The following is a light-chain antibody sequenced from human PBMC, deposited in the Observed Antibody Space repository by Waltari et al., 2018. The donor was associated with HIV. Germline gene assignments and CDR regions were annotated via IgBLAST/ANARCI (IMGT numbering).Light chain of an antibody. CDR2: GKN. Sequence: SSELTQDPAVSVALGQTFRITCHVESLRSYYASWYQQKPGQAPVLVIYGKNNRPSGIPDRFSGSSSGNTASLTITGAQAEDEADYYCNSRDSSGNHLVFGGGTKLTVL. V-gene: IGLV3-19*01. CDR3: NSRDSSGNHLV. CDR1: SLRSYY. J-gene: IGLJ3*02.